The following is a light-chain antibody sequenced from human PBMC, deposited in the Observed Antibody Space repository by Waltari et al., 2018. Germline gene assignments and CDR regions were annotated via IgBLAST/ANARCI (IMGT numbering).Light chain of an antibody. CDR3: CSFTSRSTWV. CDR1: SSEAGGYTY. J-gene: IGLJ3*02. CDR2: DVS. Sequence: QSALTQPASVSGSPGQSISIACTGISSEAGGYTYVSWYQQYPGKVPKLLIFDVSNRPSGGSNRFSGSKSDNTASLTISGLQAEDESDYYCCSFTSRSTWVFGGGTKLTVL. V-gene: IGLV2-14*01.